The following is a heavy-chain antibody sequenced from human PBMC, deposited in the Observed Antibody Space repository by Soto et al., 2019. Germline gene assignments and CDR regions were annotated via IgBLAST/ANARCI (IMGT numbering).Heavy chain of an antibody. CDR2: ITSSSSTI. D-gene: IGHD4-17*01. CDR3: ARELDGDYGVDY. Sequence: EVQLVESGGGLVQPGGSLRLSCAASGFTFNNFNMNWVRQAPGKGLEWVSYITSSSSTIYYADSVKGRFTISRDNAKNSLYLQVNSLRAADTAVYYRARELDGDYGVDYWGQGTLVTVSS. J-gene: IGHJ4*02. CDR1: GFTFNNFN. V-gene: IGHV3-48*01.